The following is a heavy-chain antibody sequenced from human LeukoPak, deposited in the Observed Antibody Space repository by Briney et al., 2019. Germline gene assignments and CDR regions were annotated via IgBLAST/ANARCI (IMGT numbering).Heavy chain of an antibody. D-gene: IGHD2-21*02. CDR3: ARFAYCGGHCWYYFDY. CDR1: GGSISSYY. V-gene: IGHV4-59*01. CDR2: IYSSGST. Sequence: SETLSLTCTVSGGSISSYYWSWVRQPPGKGLEWIGYIYSSGSTNYNPSLKSRITISVDTSKNQFSLKLSSVTAADTAVYYCARFAYCGGHCWYYFDYWGQGSLVTVSS. J-gene: IGHJ4*02.